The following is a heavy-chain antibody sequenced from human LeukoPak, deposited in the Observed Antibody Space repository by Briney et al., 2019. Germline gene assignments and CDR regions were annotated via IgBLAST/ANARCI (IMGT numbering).Heavy chain of an antibody. D-gene: IGHD1-1*01. CDR1: GVTFSSYA. CDR2: IIPIFGTA. V-gene: IGHV1-69*13. Sequence: SVKVSCKASGVTFSSYAISWVRQAPGQGLEWMGGIIPIFGTANYAQKFQGRVTITADESTSTAYMELSSLRSEDTAVYYCATNPDPDKTKNWFDPWGQGTLVTVSS. CDR3: ATNPDPDKTKNWFDP. J-gene: IGHJ5*02.